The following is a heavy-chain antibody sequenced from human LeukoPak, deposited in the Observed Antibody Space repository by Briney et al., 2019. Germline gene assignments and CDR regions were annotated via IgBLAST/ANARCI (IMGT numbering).Heavy chain of an antibody. CDR1: GFTFSHAW. CDR2: ISSGGATT. J-gene: IGHJ4*02. Sequence: GGSLRLSCAASGFTFSHAWMSWVRQAPGKGLEWVSYISSGGATTYYADSVKGRFTISRDNAKNSLHLQMSSLRPEDTAFYYCTRDSSSARGDWGQGTLVTVSS. V-gene: IGHV3-11*04. CDR3: TRDSSSARGD. D-gene: IGHD6-19*01.